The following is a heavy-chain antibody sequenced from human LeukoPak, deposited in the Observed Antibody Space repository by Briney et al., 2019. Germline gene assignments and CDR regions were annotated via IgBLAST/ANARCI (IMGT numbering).Heavy chain of an antibody. CDR1: GFTFSNYG. D-gene: IGHD1-26*01. CDR3: AKGRTGGRPFDY. CDR2: ISGSGGST. Sequence: GGSLRLSCAASGFTFSNYGMNWVRQAPGKGLEWVSAISGSGGSTYYADSVKGRFTISRDNSKNTLYLQMNSLRAEDTAVYYCAKGRTGGRPFDYWGQGTLVTVYS. J-gene: IGHJ4*02. V-gene: IGHV3-23*01.